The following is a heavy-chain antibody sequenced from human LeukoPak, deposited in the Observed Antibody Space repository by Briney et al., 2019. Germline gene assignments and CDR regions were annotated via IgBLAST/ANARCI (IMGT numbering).Heavy chain of an antibody. J-gene: IGHJ2*01. Sequence: SGTLCLTCTVSGGTISGYYWSWVRQSPGKGLECIGQLYYSRTTNYGPSLKRRITISVDMSKDEFSLKLNSVTVADTAVNFSARSSVVDWYFYLWGRGTLVTVSS. CDR1: GGTISGYY. V-gene: IGHV4-59*01. D-gene: IGHD2-21*01. CDR3: ARSSVVDWYFYL. CDR2: LYYSRTT.